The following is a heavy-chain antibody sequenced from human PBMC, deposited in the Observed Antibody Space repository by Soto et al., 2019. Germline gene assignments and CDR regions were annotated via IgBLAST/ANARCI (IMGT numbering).Heavy chain of an antibody. CDR2: ISSSGSTI. J-gene: IGHJ6*02. CDR1: GFTFSDYY. D-gene: IGHD3-10*01. CDR3: ARDQYYYGSGSYPYYYYGMDV. Sequence: QVQLVESGGGLVKPGGSLRLSCAASGFTFSDYYMSWIRQAPGKGLEWVSYISSSGSTIYYAGSVKGQFTISRDNAKNSLYLQMNSLRAEDTAVYYCARDQYYYGSGSYPYYYYGMDVWGQGTTVTVSS. V-gene: IGHV3-11*01.